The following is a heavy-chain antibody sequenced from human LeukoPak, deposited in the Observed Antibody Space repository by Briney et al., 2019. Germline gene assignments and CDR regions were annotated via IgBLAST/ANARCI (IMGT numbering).Heavy chain of an antibody. CDR1: GGSFSGYH. D-gene: IGHD5-12*01. CDR3: ARDGYSGNDGL. CDR2: IYHSGST. Sequence: PSETLSLTCAVYGGSFSGYHWSWIRQPPGKGLEWIGYIYHSGSTKYNPSLKSRVTISVDTSKNQFSLKLSSVTAADTAVYYCARDGYSGNDGLWGQGTLVTVSS. V-gene: IGHV4-59*01. J-gene: IGHJ4*02.